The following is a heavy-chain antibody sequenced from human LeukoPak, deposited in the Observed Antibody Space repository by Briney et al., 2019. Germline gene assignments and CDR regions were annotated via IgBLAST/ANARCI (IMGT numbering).Heavy chain of an antibody. CDR1: GTYTLIELS. CDR3: ATLLGETHFFDY. Sequence: ASVNVSCKVSGTYTLIELSMHWVRQAPGKGREWMGGFDPEDGETIYAQKFKGRVTTTEDTSTDTAYMDLSSLRSEDTAVYYCATLLGETHFFDYWGQGTLVTVSS. D-gene: IGHD1-26*01. V-gene: IGHV1-24*01. CDR2: FDPEDGET. J-gene: IGHJ4*02.